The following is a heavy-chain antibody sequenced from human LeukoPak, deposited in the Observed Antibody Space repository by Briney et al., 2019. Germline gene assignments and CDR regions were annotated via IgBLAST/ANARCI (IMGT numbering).Heavy chain of an antibody. Sequence: GSLRLSRSASGFTVSCNYMSWGRQAPGKGLGWGSVIYSGGSTYYADSVKGRFTISRDNSKNTLYLQTNSLRAEDTAVYYCARVPQHRWFGELLFDYWGQGTLVTVSS. CDR1: GFTVSCNY. D-gene: IGHD3-10*01. CDR2: IYSGGST. CDR3: ARVPQHRWFGELLFDY. J-gene: IGHJ4*02. V-gene: IGHV3-66*02.